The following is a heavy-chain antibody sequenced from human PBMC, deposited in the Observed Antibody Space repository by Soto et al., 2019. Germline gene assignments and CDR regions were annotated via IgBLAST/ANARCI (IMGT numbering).Heavy chain of an antibody. CDR2: MNPNSGNT. CDR3: ARGAGYYGSGSYNYYYYGMDV. J-gene: IGHJ6*02. Sequence: QVQLVQSGAEVKKPGASVKVSCKASGYTFTSYDINWVRQATGQGLEWMGWMNPNSGNTGYAQKFQGRVTMTRNTSIRTAYMELSSLRSEDTAVYYCARGAGYYGSGSYNYYYYGMDVWGQGTTVTVSS. V-gene: IGHV1-8*01. CDR1: GYTFTSYD. D-gene: IGHD3-10*01.